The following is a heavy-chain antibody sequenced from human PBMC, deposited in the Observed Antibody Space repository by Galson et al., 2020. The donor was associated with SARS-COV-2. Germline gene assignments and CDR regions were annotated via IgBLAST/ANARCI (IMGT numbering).Heavy chain of an antibody. CDR2: NNPKSGGT. CDR3: PRFRYYDGVTGDIVDV. D-gene: IGHD3-9*01. CDR1: GYTFTDYY. Sequence: ASVKVSCKASGYTFTDYYIHWVRQAPGQGLEWMGWNNPKSGGTNYAQKFEGRVTMTRDTSITTAYMELSRLSADDTAEYYCPRFRYYDGVTGDIVDVWGKGTMVTVSS. V-gene: IGHV1-2*02. J-gene: IGHJ6*04.